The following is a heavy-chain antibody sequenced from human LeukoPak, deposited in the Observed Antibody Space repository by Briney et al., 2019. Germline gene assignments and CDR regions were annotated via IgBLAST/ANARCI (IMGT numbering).Heavy chain of an antibody. CDR3: ARGPHYYGSGSYYPFDY. Sequence: ASVKVSCKASGYTFTGYYMHWVRQAPGQGLEWMGWISVYNGNTNYAQKFQGRVTMTTDTSTNTTYMELRSLISDDTAVYYCARGPHYYGSGSYYPFDYWGQGTLVTVSS. CDR2: ISVYNGNT. CDR1: GYTFTGYY. J-gene: IGHJ4*02. D-gene: IGHD3-10*01. V-gene: IGHV1-18*04.